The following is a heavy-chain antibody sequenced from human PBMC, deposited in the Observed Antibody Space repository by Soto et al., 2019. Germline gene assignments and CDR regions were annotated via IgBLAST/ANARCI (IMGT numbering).Heavy chain of an antibody. CDR3: ASGRLGRSSKTYQFDY. J-gene: IGHJ4*02. Sequence: SVKVSCKASGGTFSSYAISWVRQAPVQGLEWMGGIIPIFGTANYAQKFQGRVTITADEFTSTAYMELSSLRSEDTAVYYCASGRLGRSSKTYQFDYWGQGTLVTVSS. D-gene: IGHD6-6*01. V-gene: IGHV1-69*13. CDR1: GGTFSSYA. CDR2: IIPIFGTA.